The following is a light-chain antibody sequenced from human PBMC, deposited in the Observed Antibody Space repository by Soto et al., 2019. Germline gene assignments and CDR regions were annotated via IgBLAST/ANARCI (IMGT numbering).Light chain of an antibody. V-gene: IGKV1-5*03. J-gene: IGKJ1*01. CDR2: KAS. Sequence: DIQMTQSPSTLSASVGDRVTITCRASQSIDSWLAWYQHKPGKAPKLLIFKASTLETGVPSRFSGSGSETEFTLTISSLQPEDFEVYYCQQYGSSPWTFGQGTKVDIK. CDR1: QSIDSW. CDR3: QQYGSSPWT.